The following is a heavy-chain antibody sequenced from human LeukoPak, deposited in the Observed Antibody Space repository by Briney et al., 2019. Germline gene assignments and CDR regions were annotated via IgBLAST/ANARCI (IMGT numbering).Heavy chain of an antibody. CDR2: ISGSGSGGST. V-gene: IGHV3-23*01. CDR3: ARTHYGDNNFDY. CDR1: GFTFSSSA. Sequence: GGSLRLSCAASGFTFSSSAMSWVRQAPGKGLEWVSSISGSGSGGSTYYADSVKGRFTISRDNSKNSLYLQMNSLRAEDTAVYYCARTHYGDNNFDYWGQGTLVTVSS. J-gene: IGHJ4*02. D-gene: IGHD4-17*01.